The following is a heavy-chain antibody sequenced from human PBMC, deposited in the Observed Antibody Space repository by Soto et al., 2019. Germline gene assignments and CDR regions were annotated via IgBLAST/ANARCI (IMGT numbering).Heavy chain of an antibody. CDR2: ISYDGSNK. D-gene: IGHD2-21*01. J-gene: IGHJ4*02. V-gene: IGHV3-30-3*01. CDR3: ATGDGRGLRY. CDR1: GFTFSSYA. Sequence: GGSLRLSCAASGFTFSSYAMHWVRQAPGKGLEWVAVISYDGSNKYYGDSVKGRFTISRDNAENTLYLQMNSLGVEDTATYYCATGDGRGLRYWGQGTLVTVSS.